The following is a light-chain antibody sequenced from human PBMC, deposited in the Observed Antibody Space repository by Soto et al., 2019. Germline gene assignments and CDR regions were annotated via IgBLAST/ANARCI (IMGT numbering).Light chain of an antibody. CDR1: SSDVGGYNY. V-gene: IGLV2-8*01. Sequence: QSALTQPPSASGSPGQSVTISCTGTSSDVGGYNYVSWYQQHPGKAPKLIIYEVNKRPSGVPARFSGSKSGNTASLTVSGLPAEDEADYYCSSYAGSNRVVFGGGTQLTVL. CDR2: EVN. CDR3: SSYAGSNRVV. J-gene: IGLJ2*01.